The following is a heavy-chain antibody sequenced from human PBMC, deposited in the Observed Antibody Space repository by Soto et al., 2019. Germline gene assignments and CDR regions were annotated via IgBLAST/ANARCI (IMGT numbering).Heavy chain of an antibody. V-gene: IGHV1-69*01. D-gene: IGHD6-13*01. CDR1: GGTFSSYR. J-gene: IGHJ4*02. CDR3: ARDSGAKLSSS. CDR2: IVPIYRTA. Sequence: QVQLVQSGAEVKKPGSSVKVSCKASGGTFSSYRINWVRQAPGQGLEWVGGIVPIYRTADYAQKFQGRVTITADESAGTAYMELRSLKSQDTAVYYCARDSGAKLSSSWGQGTLVTVSS.